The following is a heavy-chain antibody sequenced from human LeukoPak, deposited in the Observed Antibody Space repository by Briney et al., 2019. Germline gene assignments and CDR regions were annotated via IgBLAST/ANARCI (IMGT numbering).Heavy chain of an antibody. CDR1: GYTFTDYY. Sequence: GASVKISCKASGYTFTDYYMHWVQQAPGKGLEWMGRVDPEDGETIYAEKFQGRVTITADTSISTAYMELSRLRSDDTAVYYCARDPQYQLLIDYWGQGTLVTVSS. CDR3: ARDPQYQLLIDY. J-gene: IGHJ4*02. V-gene: IGHV1-69-2*01. CDR2: VDPEDGET. D-gene: IGHD2-2*01.